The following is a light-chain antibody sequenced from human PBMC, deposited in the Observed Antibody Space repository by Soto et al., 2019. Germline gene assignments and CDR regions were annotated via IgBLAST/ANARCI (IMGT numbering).Light chain of an antibody. Sequence: QSALTQPASVSGSPGQSITISCTGTSSDIGRYERVSWYQWHPGKAPKLMIYEDYRRPSGISNRFSGSKSGNTASLTIYGLQAEDEADYFCCSYAGPDILAVFGGGTKLTVL. CDR3: CSYAGPDILAV. J-gene: IGLJ3*02. CDR2: EDY. V-gene: IGLV2-23*01. CDR1: SSDIGRYER.